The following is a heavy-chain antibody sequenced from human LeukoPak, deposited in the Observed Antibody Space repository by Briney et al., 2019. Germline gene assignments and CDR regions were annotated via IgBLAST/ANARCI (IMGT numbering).Heavy chain of an antibody. CDR2: INHSGST. D-gene: IGHD3-10*01. V-gene: IGHV4-34*01. CDR3: ARPRYGSGSLDS. Sequence: SETLSLTCAVYGESFSGHYWAWIRQPPGRGLEWIGEINHSGSTTSNPSLNNRVTISVDTSKNQFSLKLTSVTAADTAVYYCARPRYGSGSLDSWGQGTLVTVSS. CDR1: GESFSGHY. J-gene: IGHJ4*02.